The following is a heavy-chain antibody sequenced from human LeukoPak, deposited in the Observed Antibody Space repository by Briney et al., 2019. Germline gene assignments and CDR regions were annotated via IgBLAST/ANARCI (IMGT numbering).Heavy chain of an antibody. CDR1: AFTFSNYG. CDR3: ARDEMASFDY. CDR2: ISYDGSDK. V-gene: IGHV3-30*03. Sequence: GGSLRLSCAASAFTFSNYGMHWVRQAPGKGLEWVAVISYDGSDKYYADSVKGRFTISRDNSKNTVYLQMNSLRAEDTAVYYCARDEMASFDYWGQGTLVTVSS. D-gene: IGHD5-24*01. J-gene: IGHJ4*02.